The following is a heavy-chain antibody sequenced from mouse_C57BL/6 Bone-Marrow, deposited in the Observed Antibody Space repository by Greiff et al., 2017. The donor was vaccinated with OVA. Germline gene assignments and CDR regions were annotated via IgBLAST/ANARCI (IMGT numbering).Heavy chain of an antibody. CDR3: AREGMGRWLLGPFDY. CDR2: IDPNSGGT. V-gene: IGHV1-72*01. CDR1: GYTFTSYW. Sequence: QVQLQQPGAELVKPGASVKLSCKASGYTFTSYWMHWVKQRPGRGLEWIGRIDPNSGGTKYNEKFKSKATLTVDKPSSTAYMQLSSLTSEDSAVYDGAREGMGRWLLGPFDYWGQGTTLTVSS. J-gene: IGHJ2*01. D-gene: IGHD2-3*01.